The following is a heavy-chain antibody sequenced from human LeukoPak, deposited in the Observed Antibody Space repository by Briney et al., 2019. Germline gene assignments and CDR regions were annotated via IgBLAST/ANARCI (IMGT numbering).Heavy chain of an antibody. J-gene: IGHJ3*02. CDR1: GFTFSTYS. D-gene: IGHD1-26*01. CDR2: ISSSSTI. V-gene: IGHV3-48*01. CDR3: ARGGSYLSAFDI. Sequence: GGSLRLSCAASGFTFSTYSMNWVRQAPGKGLEWVSYISSSSTIYYADSVKGRFTIFRDNVKNLLYLQMDSPRAEDTAVYYCARGGSYLSAFDIWGQGTMVTVSS.